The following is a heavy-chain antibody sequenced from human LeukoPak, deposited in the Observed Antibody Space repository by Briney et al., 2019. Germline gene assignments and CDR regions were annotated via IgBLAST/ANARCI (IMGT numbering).Heavy chain of an antibody. Sequence: PGPTLVKPTQTLTLTCTFSGLSLSASGVGVGWIRQPPGKALEWLALIYWNDDKRYSPPLKSRLTITKDTSRIQVVLTLTTMDPVDTATYYCARNSTVGTFDIWGQGTMVTVSS. CDR1: GLSLSASGVG. V-gene: IGHV2-5*01. CDR3: ARNSTVGTFDI. J-gene: IGHJ3*02. D-gene: IGHD6-13*01. CDR2: IYWNDDK.